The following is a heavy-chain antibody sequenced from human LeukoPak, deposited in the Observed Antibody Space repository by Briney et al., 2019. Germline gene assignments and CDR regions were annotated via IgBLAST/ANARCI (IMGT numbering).Heavy chain of an antibody. CDR2: ISSSSSYI. CDR3: ARDLSRYSSSLGGGYYGMDV. CDR1: GFTFSSYS. J-gene: IGHJ6*02. V-gene: IGHV3-21*01. D-gene: IGHD6-6*01. Sequence: GGSLRLSCAASGFTFSSYSMNWVRQAPGKGLEWVSSISSSSSYIYYADSMKGRFTISRDNAKNSLYLQMNSLRAEDTAVYYCARDLSRYSSSLGGGYYGMDVWGQGTTVTVSS.